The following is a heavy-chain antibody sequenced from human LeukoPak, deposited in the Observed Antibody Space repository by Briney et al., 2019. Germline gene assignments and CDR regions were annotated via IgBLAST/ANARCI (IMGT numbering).Heavy chain of an antibody. Sequence: GASVKVSCKASGYTFTGYYMHWVRQAPGQGLEWMGWINPNSGGTNYAQKFQGRVTMTRDTSISTAYMELSRLRSDDTAVYYCASDYDSSGRGIGLFDYWGQGTLVTVSS. J-gene: IGHJ4*02. CDR1: GYTFTGYY. CDR2: INPNSGGT. V-gene: IGHV1-2*02. D-gene: IGHD3-22*01. CDR3: ASDYDSSGRGIGLFDY.